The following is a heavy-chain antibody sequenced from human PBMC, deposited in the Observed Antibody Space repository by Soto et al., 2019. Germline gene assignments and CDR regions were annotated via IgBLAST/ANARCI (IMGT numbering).Heavy chain of an antibody. V-gene: IGHV1-69*01. CDR2: IIPIFGTA. CDR1: GGTFSSYA. CDR3: ARGGYCSSWRQNWYFDL. J-gene: IGHJ2*01. D-gene: IGHD6-13*01. Sequence: QVQLVQSGAEVQKPGSSVKVSCKASGGTFSSYAISWVRQAPGQGLEWMGGIIPIFGTANYAQKFQGRVTITADESTSTAYMELSSLRSEDTAVYYCARGGYCSSWRQNWYFDLWGRGTLVTVSS.